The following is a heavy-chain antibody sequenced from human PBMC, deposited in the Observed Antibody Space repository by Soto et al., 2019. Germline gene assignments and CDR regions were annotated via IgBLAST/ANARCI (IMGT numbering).Heavy chain of an antibody. CDR2: ISSNSAYI. CDR1: GFTFISYA. V-gene: IGHV3-21*01. CDR3: TRDASRDSSARGWFDP. Sequence: GGSLRLSCAASGFTFISYAISWVRQAPGKGLEWVSTISSNSAYIYYTDALRGRFTISRDNAKNSLHLQMNSLRAEDTAVYYCTRDASRDSSARGWFDPWGPGTLVTVSS. D-gene: IGHD6-13*01. J-gene: IGHJ5*02.